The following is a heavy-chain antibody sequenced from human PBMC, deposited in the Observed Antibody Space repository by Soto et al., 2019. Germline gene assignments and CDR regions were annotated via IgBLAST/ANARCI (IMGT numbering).Heavy chain of an antibody. J-gene: IGHJ4*02. D-gene: IGHD6-19*01. V-gene: IGHV4-34*01. CDR1: GGSFSGYY. Sequence: QVQLQQWGAGLLKPSETLSLTCAVYGGSFSGYYWSWIRQPPGKGLEWIGEINHSGSTNYNPSLKSRVTISVDTSKNQFSLKLSSVTAADTAVYYCATRSGWYRNPKYYFDYWGQGTLVTVSS. CDR2: INHSGST. CDR3: ATRSGWYRNPKYYFDY.